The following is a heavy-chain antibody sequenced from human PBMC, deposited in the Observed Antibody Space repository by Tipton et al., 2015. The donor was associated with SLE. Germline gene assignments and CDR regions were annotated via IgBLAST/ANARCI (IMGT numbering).Heavy chain of an antibody. J-gene: IGHJ4*02. V-gene: IGHV4-39*07. CDR2: IYYSGST. CDR3: ARDGIVALIHYFDL. D-gene: IGHD6-13*01. Sequence: LRLSCTVSGGSISSSSYYWGWIRQPPGKGLEWIGSIYYSGSTYYNPSLKSRVTISVDTSKNQFSLKLSSVTAADTAVYYCARDGIVALIHYFDLWAQGTLVTVSS. CDR1: GGSISSSSYY.